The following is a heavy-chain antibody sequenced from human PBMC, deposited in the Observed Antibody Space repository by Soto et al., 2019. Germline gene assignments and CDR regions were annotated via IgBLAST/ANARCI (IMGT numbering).Heavy chain of an antibody. D-gene: IGHD1-26*01. Sequence: PSETLSLTCTVSGGSISSGGYYWSWIRQHPGTGLEWIGHISYSGSTYYNTSLKSRVTISRDNAKNSLFLQMNTLRPEDTALYYCVKDMKWGGMTTIHYFDSWGQGTLVTVSS. CDR2: ISYSGST. CDR1: GGSISSGGYY. CDR3: VKDMKWGGMTTIHYFDS. V-gene: IGHV4-31*08. J-gene: IGHJ4*02.